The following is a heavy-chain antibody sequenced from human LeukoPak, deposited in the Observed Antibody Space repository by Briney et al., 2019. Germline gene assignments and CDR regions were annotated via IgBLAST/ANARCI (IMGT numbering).Heavy chain of an antibody. CDR2: ISGDGGST. CDR3: AKDMWRFGELDYDY. J-gene: IGHJ4*02. V-gene: IGHV3-43*02. CDR1: GFTFDDYA. D-gene: IGHD3-10*01. Sequence: GGSLRLSCAASGFTFDDYAMHWVRQAPGKGLEWVSLISGDGGSTYYADSVKGRFTISRDNSKNSLYLQMNSLRTEDTALYYCAKDMWRFGELDYDYWGQGTLVAVSS.